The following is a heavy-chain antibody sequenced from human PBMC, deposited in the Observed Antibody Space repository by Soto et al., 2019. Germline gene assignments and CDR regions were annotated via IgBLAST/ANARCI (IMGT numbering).Heavy chain of an antibody. CDR1: GFTFSNAW. CDR3: TTEFWVNYYDSSGYSIFDY. V-gene: IGHV3-15*01. D-gene: IGHD3-22*01. J-gene: IGHJ4*02. Sequence: GGSLRLSCAASGFTFSNAWMSWVRQAPGKGLEWVGRIKSKTDGGTTDYAAPVKGRFTISRDDSKNTLYLQMNSLKTEDTAVYYCTTEFWVNYYDSSGYSIFDYWGQGTMVTVSS. CDR2: IKSKTDGGTT.